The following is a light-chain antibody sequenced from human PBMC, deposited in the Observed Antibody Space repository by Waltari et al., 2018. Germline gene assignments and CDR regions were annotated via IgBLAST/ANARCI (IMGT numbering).Light chain of an antibody. V-gene: IGKV3-20*01. CDR1: QSVSSSY. Sequence: RASQSVSSSYLAWYQHKPGQAPRRVIYGASSRAAGIPDRFSGSGSGTDFTLTISRLEPEDFAVYYCQQYGTSPPLTFGGGTKVEIK. J-gene: IGKJ4*01. CDR2: GAS. CDR3: QQYGTSPPLT.